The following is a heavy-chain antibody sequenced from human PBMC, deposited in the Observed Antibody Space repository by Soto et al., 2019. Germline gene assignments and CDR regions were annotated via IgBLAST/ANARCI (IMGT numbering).Heavy chain of an antibody. V-gene: IGHV3-33*01. CDR1: GFRFNNYA. J-gene: IGHJ4*02. Sequence: PGGSLRLSCAASGFRFNNYAMHWVRQAPGKGLEWVGAIWYDGYNKFYADSVKGRFSISRDNYESTLYLHMNSLRAEDTAVYYCARHRGNNYETTGTMDYWGQGTLVNVSS. D-gene: IGHD1-1*01. CDR2: IWYDGYNK. CDR3: ARHRGNNYETTGTMDY.